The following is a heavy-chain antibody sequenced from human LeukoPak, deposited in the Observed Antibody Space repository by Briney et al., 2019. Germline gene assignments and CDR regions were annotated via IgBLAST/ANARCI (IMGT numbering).Heavy chain of an antibody. CDR3: AKDPSSGWYGEFDY. Sequence: AGGSLRLSCAASGFTFDDYAMHWVRQAPGKGLEWVSGISWNSGSIGYADSVKGRFTISRDNAKNSLYLQMNSLRAEDTALYYCAKDPSSGWYGEFDYWGQGTLVTVSS. V-gene: IGHV3-9*01. D-gene: IGHD6-19*01. CDR1: GFTFDDYA. J-gene: IGHJ4*02. CDR2: ISWNSGSI.